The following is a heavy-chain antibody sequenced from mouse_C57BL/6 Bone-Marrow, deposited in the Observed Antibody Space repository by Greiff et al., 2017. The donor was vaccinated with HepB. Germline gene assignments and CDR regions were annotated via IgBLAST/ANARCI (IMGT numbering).Heavy chain of an antibody. V-gene: IGHV5-4*01. CDR2: ISDGGSYT. Sequence: EVNLVESGGGLVKPGGSLKLSCAASGFTFSSYAMSWVSQTPEKRLDWVATISDGGSYTYYPDNVKGRFTIARDNAKNNLYLQMRHLKSEDTAMYYCARDRTTVVAPYYAMDYWGQGTSVTVSS. D-gene: IGHD1-1*01. CDR3: ARDRTTVVAPYYAMDY. CDR1: GFTFSSYA. J-gene: IGHJ4*01.